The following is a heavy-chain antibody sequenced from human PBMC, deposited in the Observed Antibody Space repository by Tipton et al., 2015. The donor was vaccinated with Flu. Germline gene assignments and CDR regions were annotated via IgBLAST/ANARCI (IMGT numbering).Heavy chain of an antibody. Sequence: RSLRLSCAASGFTFSSYAMHWVRQAPGKGLEWVAGIWYDGSNKYYADSVKGRFTISRDNSKNTLYLQMNSLRAEDTAVYYCAKVIPELVAGLDYWGQGTLVTVSS. CDR2: IWYDGSNK. D-gene: IGHD6-19*01. CDR3: AKVIPELVAGLDY. CDR1: GFTFSSYA. J-gene: IGHJ4*02. V-gene: IGHV3-33*06.